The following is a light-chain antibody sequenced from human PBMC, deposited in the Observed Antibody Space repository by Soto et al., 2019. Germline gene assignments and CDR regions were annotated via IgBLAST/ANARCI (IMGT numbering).Light chain of an antibody. Sequence: DIQMTQSPSTLSASVGDRVTITCRASQSISSWLAWYQQKPGKAPKLLIYKASSLESGVPSRFSDSGSGTEFTLTLSSLQPDDFATYYCQQYNSYWTFGQGTKVEIK. CDR3: QQYNSYWT. J-gene: IGKJ1*01. CDR2: KAS. CDR1: QSISSW. V-gene: IGKV1-5*03.